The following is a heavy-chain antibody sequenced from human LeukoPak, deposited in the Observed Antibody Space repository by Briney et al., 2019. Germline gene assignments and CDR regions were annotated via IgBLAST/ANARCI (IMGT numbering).Heavy chain of an antibody. CDR3: ARSDYYDSSGYVSVRGYFDY. CDR1: GFTFSSYA. J-gene: IGHJ4*02. V-gene: IGHV3-64*01. CDR2: ISSNGGST. Sequence: GGSLRLSCAASGFTFSSYAMHWVRQAPGKVLEYVSAISSNGGSTYYANSVKGRFTISRDNSKNTLYLQMGSLRAEDMAVYYCARSDYYDSSGYVSVRGYFDYWGQGTLVTVSS. D-gene: IGHD3-22*01.